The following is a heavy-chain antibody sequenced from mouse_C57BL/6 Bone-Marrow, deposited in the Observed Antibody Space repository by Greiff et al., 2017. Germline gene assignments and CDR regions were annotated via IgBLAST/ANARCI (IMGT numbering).Heavy chain of an antibody. CDR1: GFTFSDYY. CDR3: ARQGIVTTKFAY. V-gene: IGHV5-12*01. Sequence: EVMLVESGGGLVQPGGSLKLSCAASGFTFSDYYMYWVRQTPEKRLAWVAYISNGGGSTYYPDTVKGRFTISRDNAKNTLYLQMSRLKSEDTAMYYCARQGIVTTKFAYWGQGTLVTVSA. CDR2: ISNGGGST. J-gene: IGHJ3*01. D-gene: IGHD2-5*01.